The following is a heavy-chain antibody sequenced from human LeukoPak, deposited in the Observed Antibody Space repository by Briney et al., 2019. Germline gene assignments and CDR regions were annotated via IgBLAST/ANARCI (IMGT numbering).Heavy chain of an antibody. CDR3: ARDPSNSSGYHAHFDS. D-gene: IGHD3-22*01. V-gene: IGHV1-18*01. Sequence: ASVKVSCKASGYTFSHHGISWVRQAPGQGLEWMGWISCYNGDTMYAQNVQGRVTMTTDTSTRTAYMELRSLRSDDTAKYYCARDPSNSSGYHAHFDSWGQGTLVTVSS. CDR2: ISCYNGDT. CDR1: GYTFSHHG. J-gene: IGHJ4*02.